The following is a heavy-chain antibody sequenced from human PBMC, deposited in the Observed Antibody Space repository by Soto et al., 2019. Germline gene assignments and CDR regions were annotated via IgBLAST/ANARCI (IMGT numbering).Heavy chain of an antibody. CDR1: GFIFRSYG. V-gene: IGHV3-33*01. Sequence: PGGSLRLSCAASGFIFRSYGMHWVRQAPGKGLEWVAVIWYDGSNQVYAESVKGRFTISRDNSKNTLYLQMSSLRVEDTAVYYCALAPNADGFQFEHWGRGSLVTVSS. CDR3: ALAPNADGFQFEH. CDR2: IWYDGSNQ. D-gene: IGHD6-25*01. J-gene: IGHJ4*02.